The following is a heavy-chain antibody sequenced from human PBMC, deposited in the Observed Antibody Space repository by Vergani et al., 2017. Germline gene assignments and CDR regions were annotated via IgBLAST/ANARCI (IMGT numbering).Heavy chain of an antibody. Sequence: EVDLVESGGGLAQPGGSLRLSCEASGITFWKFGMHWVRQGPGKGLEWVSGSSWNSGAVDYADSVRGRFTISRDNAQNSLFLEMNSLRFEDTAVYFCTKGSVYYHDSAGHGYDPYTGFDLWGQGTLVTVSS. CDR1: GITFWKFG. J-gene: IGHJ3*01. CDR3: TKGSVYYHDSAGHGYDPYTGFDL. V-gene: IGHV3-9*01. CDR2: SSWNSGAV. D-gene: IGHD5-12*01.